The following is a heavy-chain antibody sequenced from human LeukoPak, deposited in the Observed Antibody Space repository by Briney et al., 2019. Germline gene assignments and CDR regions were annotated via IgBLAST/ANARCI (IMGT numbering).Heavy chain of an antibody. V-gene: IGHV3-74*01. D-gene: IGHD3-9*01. CDR1: GFTFSSYW. CDR3: ARVFYDILTGYGIFDY. CDR2: IKSDGSTT. J-gene: IGHJ4*02. Sequence: GGSLRLSCAASGFTFSSYWMHWVRQAPGKGLVWVSRIKSDGSTTTYADSVKGRFTISRHNSKNTLYLQMNSLRADDTAVYYCARVFYDILTGYGIFDYWGQGTLVTASS.